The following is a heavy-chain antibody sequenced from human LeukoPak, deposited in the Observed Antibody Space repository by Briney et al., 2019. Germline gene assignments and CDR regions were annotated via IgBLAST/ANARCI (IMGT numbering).Heavy chain of an antibody. CDR1: GYSISSGYY. CDR3: ARLEQQLWYFDL. V-gene: IGHV4-38-2*02. Sequence: PSETLSLTCTVSGYSISSGYYWGWIRQPPGKGLEWIGSIYHSASTYYNPSLKSRVTISVDTSKNQFSLRLNSVTAADTAVYYCARLEQQLWYFDLWGRGTLVTVSS. D-gene: IGHD6-13*01. CDR2: IYHSAST. J-gene: IGHJ2*01.